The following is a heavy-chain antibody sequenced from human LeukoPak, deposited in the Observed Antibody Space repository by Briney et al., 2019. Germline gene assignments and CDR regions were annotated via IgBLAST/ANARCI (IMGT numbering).Heavy chain of an antibody. Sequence: GESLKISCKGSGYSFTSYWIGWVRQMPGKGLEWMGIIYPGDSDTRYSPSFQGQVTISADKSISTAYLQWSSLKASDTAMYYCARHYSSRGQLVRVSDYWGQGTLVTVSS. CDR1: GYSFTSYW. V-gene: IGHV5-51*01. D-gene: IGHD6-13*01. CDR2: IYPGDSDT. J-gene: IGHJ4*02. CDR3: ARHYSSRGQLVRVSDY.